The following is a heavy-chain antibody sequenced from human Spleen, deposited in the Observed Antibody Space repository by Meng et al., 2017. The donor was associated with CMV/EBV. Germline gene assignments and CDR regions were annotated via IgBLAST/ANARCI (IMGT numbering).Heavy chain of an antibody. J-gene: IGHJ4*02. V-gene: IGHV3-43*01. CDR1: GFTFDDYT. CDR3: ARDVHLLGYDFWSGFWH. D-gene: IGHD3-3*01. CDR2: ISWDGGST. Sequence: GESLKISCAASGFTFDDYTMHWVRQAPGKGLEWVSLISWDGGSTYYADSVKGRFTISRDNSKNSLYLQMNSLRAEDTALYYCARDVHLLGYDFWSGFWHWGQGTLVTVSS.